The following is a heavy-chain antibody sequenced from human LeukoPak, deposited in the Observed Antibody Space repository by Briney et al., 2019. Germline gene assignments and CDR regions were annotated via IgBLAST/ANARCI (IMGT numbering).Heavy chain of an antibody. D-gene: IGHD2-2*02. CDR3: AGRGAAGSIVVVPAAIVDAFDI. CDR2: IYYSGST. Sequence: PSETLSLTCTVSGYSISSSSYYWGWIRQPPGKGLEWIGSIYYSGSTYYNPSLKSRVTISVDTSKNQFSLKLSSVTAADTAVYYCAGRGAAGSIVVVPAAIVDAFDIWGQGTMVTVSS. V-gene: IGHV4-39*07. CDR1: GYSISSSSYY. J-gene: IGHJ3*02.